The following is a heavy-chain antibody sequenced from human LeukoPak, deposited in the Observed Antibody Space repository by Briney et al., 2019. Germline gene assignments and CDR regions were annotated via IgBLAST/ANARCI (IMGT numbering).Heavy chain of an antibody. CDR2: ISGSGGST. CDR1: GFAFSTYS. CDR3: AREVRYFDSSGHHFDY. J-gene: IGHJ4*02. Sequence: GGSLSLSCAASGFAFSTYSIDWVRQAPGKGLEWVSAISGSGGSTYYADSVKGRFTISRDNAKNSLYLQMNSLRAEDTAVYYCAREVRYFDSSGHHFDYWGQGTLVTVSS. D-gene: IGHD3-22*01. V-gene: IGHV3-21*01.